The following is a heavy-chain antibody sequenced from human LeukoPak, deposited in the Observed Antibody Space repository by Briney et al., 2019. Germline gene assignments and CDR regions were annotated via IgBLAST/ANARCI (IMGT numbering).Heavy chain of an antibody. Sequence: PGGSLRLSCAVSGFTFSTSAMTWVRQAPGKGLEWVSRISTSGTTYYADSVKGRFTISRDNSKNTPYLQMNSLRAEDTAVYYCAKDVSTVIYYYGMDVWGQGTTVTVSS. V-gene: IGHV3-23*01. D-gene: IGHD2-2*01. CDR2: ISTSGTT. CDR3: AKDVSTVIYYYGMDV. J-gene: IGHJ6*02. CDR1: GFTFSTSA.